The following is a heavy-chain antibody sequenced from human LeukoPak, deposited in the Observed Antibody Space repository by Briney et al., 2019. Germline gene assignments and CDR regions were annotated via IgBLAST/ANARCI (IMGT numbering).Heavy chain of an antibody. D-gene: IGHD2-2*01. J-gene: IGHJ4*02. V-gene: IGHV4-59*12. CDR1: GGSISSYY. CDR3: ARGVVVPTAMRYFDY. CDR2: IYYSGST. Sequence: SETLSLTCTVSGGSISSYYWSWIRQPPGKGLEWIGYIYYSGSTNYNPSLKSRVTISVDTSKNQFSLKLNSVTAADTAVYYCARGVVVPTAMRYFDYWGQGTLVTVSS.